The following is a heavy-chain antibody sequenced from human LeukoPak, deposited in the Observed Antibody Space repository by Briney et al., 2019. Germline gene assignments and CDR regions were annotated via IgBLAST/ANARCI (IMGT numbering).Heavy chain of an antibody. CDR2: ISSSGSTI. J-gene: IGHJ1*01. CDR3: ARGGYDSSGYYLEYFQH. CDR1: GFTFSSYE. D-gene: IGHD3-22*01. V-gene: IGHV3-48*03. Sequence: PGGSLRLSCAASGFTFSSYEMNWVRQAPGKGLEWVSYISSSGSTIYYADSVKGRFTISRDNAKNSLYLQMNSLRAEDTAVYYCARGGYDSSGYYLEYFQHWGQGTLVTVSS.